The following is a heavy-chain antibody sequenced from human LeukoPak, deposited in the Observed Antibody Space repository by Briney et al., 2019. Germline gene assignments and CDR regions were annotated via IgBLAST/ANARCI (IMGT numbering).Heavy chain of an antibody. CDR2: ISSSGSTI. CDR1: GFTFSDYY. D-gene: IGHD3-10*01. CDR3: ARGVYGSGSYPLVGYYYYGMDV. J-gene: IGHJ6*02. Sequence: GGSLRLSCAASGFTFSDYYMSWIRQAPGKGLEWVSYISSSGSTIYYADSVKGRFTISRDNAKNSLYLQMNSLRAEDTAVYYCARGVYGSGSYPLVGYYYYGMDVWGQGTTVTVSS. V-gene: IGHV3-11*01.